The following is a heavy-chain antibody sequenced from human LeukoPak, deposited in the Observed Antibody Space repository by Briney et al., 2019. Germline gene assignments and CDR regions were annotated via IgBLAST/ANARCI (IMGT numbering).Heavy chain of an antibody. CDR1: GYTFIGYY. Sequence: ASVKVSCKASGYTFIGYYIHWVRQAPGQGLEWMGWINPNSGGTNYAQRLQGRVSMTRDTSISTAYMELSRLTSDDTAVYFCAREGDPAMGFGQLDYWAQGTLVTVSS. J-gene: IGHJ4*02. CDR3: AREGDPAMGFGQLDY. CDR2: INPNSGGT. V-gene: IGHV1-2*02. D-gene: IGHD5-18*01.